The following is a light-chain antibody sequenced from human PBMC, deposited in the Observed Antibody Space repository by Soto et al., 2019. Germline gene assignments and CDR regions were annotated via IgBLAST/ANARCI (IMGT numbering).Light chain of an antibody. CDR3: QQYGNTPWT. V-gene: IGKV3-20*01. Sequence: EIVLTQSPGTLSLSPGERATLSCMASQSVSSYLAWYQQKPGQAPRLLIYDASSRATGIPDRFSGSGSGTDFTLAISRLEPDDFAVFYCQQYGNTPWTFGQGTKVDI. CDR1: QSVSSY. J-gene: IGKJ1*01. CDR2: DAS.